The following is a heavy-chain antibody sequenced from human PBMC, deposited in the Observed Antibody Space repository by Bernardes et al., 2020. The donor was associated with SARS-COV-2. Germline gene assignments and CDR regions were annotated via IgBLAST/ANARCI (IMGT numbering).Heavy chain of an antibody. D-gene: IGHD1-7*01. CDR3: ARNVENYNYVEY. CDR1: GFTFSSSW. V-gene: IGHV3-7*03. CDR2: IKADGSET. Sequence: GGSLRLSCAASGFTFSSSWMSWVRQAPGKGPEWLANIKADGSETYYVDSLKGRFTISRDNAKDSLYLQMNSLRAEDTAVYYCARNVENYNYVEYWGQGSPVTVSS. J-gene: IGHJ4*02.